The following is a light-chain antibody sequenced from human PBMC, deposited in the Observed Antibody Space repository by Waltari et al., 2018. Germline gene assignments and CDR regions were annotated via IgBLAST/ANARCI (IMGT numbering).Light chain of an antibody. V-gene: IGKV1-39*01. Sequence: DIQMTQSPSSLSASVGDRVTITCRASQSISSYLNWYQQKPGKAPKLLLYSASSLQSGVPSRFSGGGSGADFTLTISSLEPEDFATYFCQQSYSKPPTFGGGTKVEI. J-gene: IGKJ4*01. CDR2: SAS. CDR3: QQSYSKPPT. CDR1: QSISSY.